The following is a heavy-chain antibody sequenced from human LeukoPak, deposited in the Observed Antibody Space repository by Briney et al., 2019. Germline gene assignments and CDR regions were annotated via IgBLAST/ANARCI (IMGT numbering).Heavy chain of an antibody. CDR3: ATGDGYNSFDY. V-gene: IGHV4-59*12. CDR2: IYSSGST. CDR1: GGSINGYY. J-gene: IGHJ4*02. Sequence: SETLSLTCIVSGGSINGYYWSWIRQPPGKGLEWIGYIYSSGSTNYNPSLKSRVTISVDTSKNQFSLKLSSVTAADTAVYYCATGDGYNSFDYWGQGTLVTVSS. D-gene: IGHD5-24*01.